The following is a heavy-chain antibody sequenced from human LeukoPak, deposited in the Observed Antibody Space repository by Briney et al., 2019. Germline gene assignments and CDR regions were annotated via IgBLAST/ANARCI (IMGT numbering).Heavy chain of an antibody. V-gene: IGHV4-59*01. CDR3: ARGFVQHDSSGYYIFDY. D-gene: IGHD3-22*01. J-gene: IGHJ4*02. CDR1: GGSISSYY. CDR2: IYYSGST. Sequence: PSETLSLTCTVSGGSISSYYWGWIRQPPGKGLEWIGYIYYSGSTNYNPSPKSRVTISVDTSKNQFSLKLSSVTAADTAVYYCARGFVQHDSSGYYIFDYWGQGTLVTVSS.